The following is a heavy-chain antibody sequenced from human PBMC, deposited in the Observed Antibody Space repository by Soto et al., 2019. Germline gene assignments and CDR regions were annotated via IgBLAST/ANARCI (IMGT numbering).Heavy chain of an antibody. CDR1: GYTFTSYD. CDR2: MNPNSGNT. D-gene: IGHD5-12*01. Sequence: QVQLVQSGAEVKKPGASVKVSCKASGYTFTSYDINWVRQATGQGLEWMGWMNPNSGNTGYAQKFQGRVTMTRNTSISTAYMELSSLTSEDTAVYYCAREIYSAYVCGYWGQGTLVTVSS. V-gene: IGHV1-8*01. CDR3: AREIYSAYVCGY. J-gene: IGHJ4*02.